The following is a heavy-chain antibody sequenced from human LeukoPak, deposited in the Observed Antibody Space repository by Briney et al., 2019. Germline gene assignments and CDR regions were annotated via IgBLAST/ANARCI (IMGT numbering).Heavy chain of an antibody. V-gene: IGHV3-30-3*01. CDR3: AREAIAVAAGYFDY. CDR1: GFTFSSYA. J-gene: IGHJ4*02. Sequence: GGSLRLSCAASGFTFSSYAMHWVRQAPGKGLEWVAVISYDGSNKYYADSVKGRFTISRDNSKNMLYLQMNSLRAEDTAVYYCAREAIAVAAGYFDYWGQGTLVTVSS. CDR2: ISYDGSNK. D-gene: IGHD6-19*01.